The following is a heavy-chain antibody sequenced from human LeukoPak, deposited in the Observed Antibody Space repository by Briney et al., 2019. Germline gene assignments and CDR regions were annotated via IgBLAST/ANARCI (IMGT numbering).Heavy chain of an antibody. D-gene: IGHD6-13*01. CDR3: ARFNSWSYFDY. CDR2: IYYSGST. CDR1: GGSISGYY. J-gene: IGHJ4*02. Sequence: LSETVSLTCTVSGGSISGYYWSWVRQPPGKGLEWIGYIYYSGSTNYNPSLKSRVTISVDTSKNQFSLKLSSVTAADTAVYYCARFNSWSYFDYWGQGTLVTVSS. V-gene: IGHV4-59*08.